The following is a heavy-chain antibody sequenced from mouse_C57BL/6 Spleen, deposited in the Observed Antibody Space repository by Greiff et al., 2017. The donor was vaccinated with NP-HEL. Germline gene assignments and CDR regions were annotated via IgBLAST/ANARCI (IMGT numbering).Heavy chain of an antibody. CDR3: AGGYDEGYAMDY. CDR2: IHPNSGST. J-gene: IGHJ4*01. V-gene: IGHV1-64*01. D-gene: IGHD2-2*01. CDR1: GYTFTSYW. Sequence: VQLQQSGAELVKPGASVKLSCKASGYTFTSYWMHWVKQRPGQGLEWIGMIHPNSGSTNYNEKFKSKATLTVDKSSSTAYMQLSSLTSEDSAVYYCAGGYDEGYAMDYWGQGTSVTVSS.